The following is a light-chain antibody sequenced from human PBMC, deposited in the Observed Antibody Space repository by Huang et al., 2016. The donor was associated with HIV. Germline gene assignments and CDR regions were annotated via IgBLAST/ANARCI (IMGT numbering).Light chain of an antibody. CDR3: QQYYSSPFT. Sequence: EIVMTQSPYSLSVYLGERATINCKSRQSFLYSSIDKSYLACYNQKPGQHLKLLMYWASDREAWGPDRFSGSGSGTDFTLTISSLQAEDVAVYYCQQYYSSPFTFGHGTKVDIK. J-gene: IGKJ3*01. CDR1: QSFLYSSIDKSY. V-gene: IGKV4-1*01. CDR2: WAS.